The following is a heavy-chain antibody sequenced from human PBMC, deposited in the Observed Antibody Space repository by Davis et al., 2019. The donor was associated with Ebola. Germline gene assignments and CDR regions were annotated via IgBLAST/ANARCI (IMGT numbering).Heavy chain of an antibody. CDR3: AKTSSQVAGTMSYYGMDV. J-gene: IGHJ6*02. CDR2: ISSSGTSI. D-gene: IGHD3-10*02. Sequence: GESLKISCAASGFTFSSYSMNWVRQAPGKGLEWVSYISSSGTSIYYADSLKGRFTISRDNAKNSLCLQMNSLRAEDTAVYYCAKTSSQVAGTMSYYGMDVWGQGTTVTVSS. CDR1: GFTFSSYS. V-gene: IGHV3-48*01.